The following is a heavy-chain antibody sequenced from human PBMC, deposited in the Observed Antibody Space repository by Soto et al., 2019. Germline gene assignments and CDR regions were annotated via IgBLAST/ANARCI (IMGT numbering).Heavy chain of an antibody. V-gene: IGHV3-30*03. CDR1: GFTFSSYG. D-gene: IGHD3-22*01. CDR3: ARGDGDYYDGNGYLGRH. Sequence: GGSLRLSCAASGFTFSSYGMHWVRQAPGKGLEWVAAITCDGSNTYYADSVKGRFTISRDNSKNTLYLQMNSLRAEDTAVYYCARGDGDYYDGNGYLGRHWGQGTLVTVSS. CDR2: ITCDGSNT. J-gene: IGHJ4*02.